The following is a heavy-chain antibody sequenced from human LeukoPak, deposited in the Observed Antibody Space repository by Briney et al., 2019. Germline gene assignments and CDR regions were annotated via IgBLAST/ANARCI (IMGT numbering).Heavy chain of an antibody. D-gene: IGHD3-22*01. J-gene: IGHJ4*02. Sequence: ASVKVSCKAPGYTFTGYYMHWVRQAPGQGLEWMGWINPNSGGTNYAQKFQGRVTMTRDTSISTAYRELSRLRSDDTAVYYCAREETDFGSSGYYFNWGQGTLVTVSS. CDR3: AREETDFGSSGYYFN. CDR2: INPNSGGT. V-gene: IGHV1-2*02. CDR1: GYTFTGYY.